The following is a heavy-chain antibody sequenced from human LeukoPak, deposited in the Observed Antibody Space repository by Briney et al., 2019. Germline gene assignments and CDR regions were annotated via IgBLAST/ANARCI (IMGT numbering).Heavy chain of an antibody. D-gene: IGHD3-3*01. CDR2: ITSSGTYN. J-gene: IGHJ6*03. CDR3: ARGRYETRIWPKSRYDYYHYMDV. Sequence: GGSLRLSCAASGFPFSNYNMNWVRQAPGKAMEWVSSITSSGTYNFYADSVRGRFTISRDNAKNTLYLQMNSLRSEDMAVYYCARGRYETRIWPKSRYDYYHYMDVWGKGTTVTVSS. CDR1: GFPFSNYN. V-gene: IGHV3-21*01.